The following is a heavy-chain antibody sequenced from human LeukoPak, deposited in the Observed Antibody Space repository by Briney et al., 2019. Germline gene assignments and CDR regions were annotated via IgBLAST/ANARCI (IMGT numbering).Heavy chain of an antibody. V-gene: IGHV4-34*01. CDR1: GGSFSGYY. Sequence: PSETLSLTCAVYGGSFSGYYWSWIRQPPGKGLEWIGEINHSGSTNYNPSLKSRVTISVDTSKNQFSLKLSSVTAADTAVYYCARLHYYDSSGYQDYWGQGTLVTVSS. CDR2: INHSGST. D-gene: IGHD3-22*01. J-gene: IGHJ4*02. CDR3: ARLHYYDSSGYQDY.